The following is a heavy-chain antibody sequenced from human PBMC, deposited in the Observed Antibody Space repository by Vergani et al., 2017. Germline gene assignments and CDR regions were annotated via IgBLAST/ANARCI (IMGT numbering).Heavy chain of an antibody. D-gene: IGHD3-10*01. Sequence: QVQLQESGPGLVKPSETLSLTCTVSGGSVSSGSYYWSWIRQPAGKGLEWIGYIYYSGSTNYNPSLKIRVTISVDTSKNQFSLKLSSVTAADTAVYYCASSRVAGRVIWGQGTLVTVSS. J-gene: IGHJ4*02. V-gene: IGHV4-61*10. CDR1: GGSVSSGSYY. CDR2: IYYSGST. CDR3: ASSRVAGRVI.